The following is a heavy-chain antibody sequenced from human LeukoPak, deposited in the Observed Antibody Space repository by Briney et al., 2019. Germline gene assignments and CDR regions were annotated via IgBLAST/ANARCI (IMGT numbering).Heavy chain of an antibody. V-gene: IGHV4-59*08. CDR3: ARWSSRSSGWPYYYYGMDV. CDR2: IYYSWST. Sequence: PSETLSLTCSVWGGSKNNYYWSWIRQSPGKGLEGIGYIYYSWSTNYNPSLKSRVTISVDTSQNQFSLKLRSVTAADTAVYYCARWSSRSSGWPYYYYGMDVWGQGTTVTVSS. J-gene: IGHJ6*02. D-gene: IGHD6-19*01. CDR1: GGSKNNYY.